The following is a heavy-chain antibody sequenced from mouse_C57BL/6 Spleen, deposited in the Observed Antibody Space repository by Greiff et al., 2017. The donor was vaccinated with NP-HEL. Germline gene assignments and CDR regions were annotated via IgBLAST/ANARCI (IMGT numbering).Heavy chain of an antibody. V-gene: IGHV1-22*01. D-gene: IGHD1-1*01. Sequence: EVQLQQSGPELVKPGASVKMSCKASGYTFTDYNMHWVKQSHGKSLEWIGYINPNNGGTSYNQKFKGKATLTVNKSSSTAYMELRSLTSEDSAVYYCAITTVVARGYFDVWGTGTTVTVSS. CDR2: INPNNGGT. CDR3: AITTVVARGYFDV. CDR1: GYTFTDYN. J-gene: IGHJ1*03.